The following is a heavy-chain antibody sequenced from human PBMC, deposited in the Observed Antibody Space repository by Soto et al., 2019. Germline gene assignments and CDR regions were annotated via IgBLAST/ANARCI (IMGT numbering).Heavy chain of an antibody. Sequence: ASVKVSCKASGYTFTIYYMHWVRQAPGQGLEWMGIINPSGGSTSYAQKFQGRVTMTRDTSTSTVYMELSSLRSEDTAVYYCARSDHYDFWSGYQTWVYFDYWGQGTLVTVSS. CDR1: GYTFTIYY. J-gene: IGHJ4*02. CDR2: INPSGGST. CDR3: ARSDHYDFWSGYQTWVYFDY. D-gene: IGHD3-3*01. V-gene: IGHV1-46*03.